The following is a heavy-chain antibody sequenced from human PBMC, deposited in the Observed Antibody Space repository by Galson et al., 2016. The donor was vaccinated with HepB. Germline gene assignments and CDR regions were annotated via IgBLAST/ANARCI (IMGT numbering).Heavy chain of an antibody. J-gene: IGHJ6*04. Sequence: SLRLSCAASGFTFSTYSMNWVRQAPGKGLEWVSYISIRDTMYYADSVKGRFTISRDNAKNSLFLQMNGLTAEDTAVYYCVRDRYYDFRSGFYPDYLAMDVWGNGTTVIVSS. CDR1: GFTFSTYS. D-gene: IGHD3-3*01. CDR2: ISIRDTM. V-gene: IGHV3-48*01. CDR3: VRDRYYDFRSGFYPDYLAMDV.